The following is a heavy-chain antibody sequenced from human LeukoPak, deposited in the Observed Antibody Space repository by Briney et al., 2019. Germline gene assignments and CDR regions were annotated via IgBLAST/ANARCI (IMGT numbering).Heavy chain of an antibody. J-gene: IGHJ4*02. D-gene: IGHD5-18*01. V-gene: IGHV5-51*01. CDR1: GYSFTSQW. Sequence: GESLKISCKASGYSFTSQWIGWVRQMPGKALEWMGMFFPGDSDTRYSPSFQGQVTISADKSITTAYLQWSSLKASDTAMYYCARLTRGYLFYWGQGTLVTVSS. CDR3: ARLTRGYLFY. CDR2: FFPGDSDT.